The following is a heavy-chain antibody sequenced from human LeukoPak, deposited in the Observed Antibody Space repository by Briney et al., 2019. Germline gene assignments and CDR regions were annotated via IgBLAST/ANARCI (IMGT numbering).Heavy chain of an antibody. V-gene: IGHV3-21*01. CDR1: GFTFNNYA. Sequence: GGSLRLSCAASGFTFNNYAMSWVRQAPGKGLEWVSSISSSSSYIYYADSVKGRFTISRDNAKNSLYLQMNSLRAEDTAVYYCARDASYDSSGYYSDAFDIWGQGTMVTVSS. CDR3: ARDASYDSSGYYSDAFDI. CDR2: ISSSSSYI. J-gene: IGHJ3*02. D-gene: IGHD3-22*01.